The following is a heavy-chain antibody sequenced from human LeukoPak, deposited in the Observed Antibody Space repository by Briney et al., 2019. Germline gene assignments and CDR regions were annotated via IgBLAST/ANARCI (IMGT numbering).Heavy chain of an antibody. Sequence: ASVKVSCKTSGYTFSSYGISWVRQAPGQGLEWMGWISTYNGNTNYAQRFQGRVTMTTDTSTSTAYMELRSLRSDDTAVYYCARDGRITMVRGVVVTIDYWGQGTLVTVYS. J-gene: IGHJ4*02. V-gene: IGHV1-18*01. D-gene: IGHD3-10*01. CDR2: ISTYNGNT. CDR1: GYTFSSYG. CDR3: ARDGRITMVRGVVVTIDY.